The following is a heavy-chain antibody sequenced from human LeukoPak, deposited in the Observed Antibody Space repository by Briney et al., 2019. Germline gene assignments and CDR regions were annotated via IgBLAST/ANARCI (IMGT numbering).Heavy chain of an antibody. D-gene: IGHD7-27*01. CDR1: GFTFSSYA. Sequence: GGSLRLSCAASGFTFSSYAMHWVRQAAGKGLEWVSYINSGSSYMYYPDSVKGRFTISRDNAKNSLYLQMDSLRDEDTAVYYCAREDDDWGPNTFDVWGQGTVVTVSS. J-gene: IGHJ3*01. CDR3: AREDDDWGPNTFDV. V-gene: IGHV3-48*02. CDR2: INSGSSYM.